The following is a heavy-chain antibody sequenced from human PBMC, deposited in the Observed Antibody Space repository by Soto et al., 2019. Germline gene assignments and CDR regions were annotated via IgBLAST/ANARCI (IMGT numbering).Heavy chain of an antibody. CDR2: IYSGGST. CDR3: ATPTPYYDILTGYYPRYYYGMDV. CDR1: GFTVSSNY. Sequence: GGSLRLSCAASGFTVSSNYMSWVRQAPGKGLEWVSVIYSGGSTYYADSVKGRFTISRENSKNTLYLQMNSLRAEDTAVYYCATPTPYYDILTGYYPRYYYGMDVWGQGTTVTVSS. J-gene: IGHJ6*02. D-gene: IGHD3-9*01. V-gene: IGHV3-53*01.